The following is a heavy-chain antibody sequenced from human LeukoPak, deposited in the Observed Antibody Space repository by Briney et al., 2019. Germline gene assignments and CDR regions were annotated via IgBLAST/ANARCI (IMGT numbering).Heavy chain of an antibody. CDR2: IHHSGST. V-gene: IGHV4-34*01. CDR1: GGSFSGYY. Sequence: SETLSLTCAVYGGSFSGYYWSWIRQPPGKGLEWIGNIHHSGSTYYNPSLKSRVTISVDTSKNQFSLKLSSVTAADTAVYYCARTTGRGVIGGRFDPWGQGTLVTVSS. CDR3: ARTTGRGVIGGRFDP. J-gene: IGHJ5*02. D-gene: IGHD3-10*01.